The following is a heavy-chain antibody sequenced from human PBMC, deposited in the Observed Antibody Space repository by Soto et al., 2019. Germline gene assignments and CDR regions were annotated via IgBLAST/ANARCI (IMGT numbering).Heavy chain of an antibody. Sequence: SETLSLTCTVSGGSINSGGYYWSWIRQHPGKGLEWIGYIYYSGSTYYNPSLKSRVTISIDTSKNQFSLKLSSVTAADTAVYYCARAQTIFGIITVFDYWGQGTLVTVSS. CDR3: ARAQTIFGIITVFDY. CDR1: GGSINSGGYY. CDR2: IYYSGST. V-gene: IGHV4-31*03. J-gene: IGHJ4*02. D-gene: IGHD3-3*01.